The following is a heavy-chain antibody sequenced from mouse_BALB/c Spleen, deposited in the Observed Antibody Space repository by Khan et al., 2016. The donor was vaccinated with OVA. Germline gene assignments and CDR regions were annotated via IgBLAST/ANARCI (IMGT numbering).Heavy chain of an antibody. D-gene: IGHD2-10*01. J-gene: IGHJ4*01. Sequence: QVQLKQSGPGLAAPSQSLSITCTISGFSLTNYGVHWVRQPPGKGLEWLVVIWSDGSPNYNSVLKSRLTITKDNSQSQVFLKMNSLQTDETAIYFCARQPYYHYNIMDYWGQGTSVTVSS. CDR3: ARQPYYHYNIMDY. CDR2: IWSDGSP. CDR1: GFSLTNYG. V-gene: IGHV2-6-1*01.